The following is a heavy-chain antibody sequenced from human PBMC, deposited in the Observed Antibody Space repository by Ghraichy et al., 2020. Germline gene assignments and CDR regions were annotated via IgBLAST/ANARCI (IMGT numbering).Heavy chain of an antibody. CDR3: ARDVSIAGPTRVDY. V-gene: IGHV1-18*04. J-gene: IGHJ4*02. Sequence: ASVKVSCKASGYTFSSYIINWVRQAPGQGLEWMGWISPYSDNSNYTQKFQGRVTMTTDTSTSTAYMELRSLRSDDTAVYYCARDVSIAGPTRVDYWGQGTLVTVSS. CDR2: ISPYSDNS. CDR1: GYTFSSYI. D-gene: IGHD1-26*01.